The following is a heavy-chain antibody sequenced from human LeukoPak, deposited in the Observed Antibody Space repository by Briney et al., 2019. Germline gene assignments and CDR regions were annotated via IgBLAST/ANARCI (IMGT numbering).Heavy chain of an antibody. D-gene: IGHD1-26*01. CDR1: KLTFSSYG. CDR2: ISYDGSNK. CDR3: ATSESHWELPLWFDY. J-gene: IGHJ4*02. V-gene: IGHV3-30*03. Sequence: PGGSLRLSCAASKLTFSSYGMHWVRQAPGKGLEWVAVISYDGSNKYYADSVKGRFTISRDNSKNTLYLQMNSLRAEDTAVYYCATSESHWELPLWFDYWGQGTLVTVSS.